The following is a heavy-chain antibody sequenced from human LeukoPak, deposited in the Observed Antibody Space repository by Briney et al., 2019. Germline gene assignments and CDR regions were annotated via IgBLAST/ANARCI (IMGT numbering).Heavy chain of an antibody. CDR1: GYTFTTYD. CDR2: INPYSGGT. J-gene: IGHJ4*02. CDR3: ANQQFASVRAFDY. V-gene: IGHV1-2*06. D-gene: IGHD3-10*01. Sequence: ASVKVSCKASGYTFTTYDVSWVRQAPGQGLEWMGRINPYSGGTHYSQEFQGRVTMTRDTSISTAYMELSSLRSDDTALYYCANQQFASVRAFDYWGQGILVTVSS.